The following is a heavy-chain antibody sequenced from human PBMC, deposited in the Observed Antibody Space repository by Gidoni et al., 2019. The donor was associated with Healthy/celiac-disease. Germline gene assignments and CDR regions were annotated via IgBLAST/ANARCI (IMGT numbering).Heavy chain of an antibody. D-gene: IGHD6-19*01. CDR3: AAGGAYSSGWYYYYGMDV. Sequence: QLQLVQSGLEVKKPGTSVKVSCKASGFTFTSSAVQWVRQARGQRLEWIGWIVVGSGNTNYAQKFQERVTITRDMSKSTAYMELSSLRSEDTAVYYCAAGGAYSSGWYYYYGMDVWGQGTTVTVSS. CDR1: GFTFTSSA. CDR2: IVVGSGNT. V-gene: IGHV1-58*01. J-gene: IGHJ6*02.